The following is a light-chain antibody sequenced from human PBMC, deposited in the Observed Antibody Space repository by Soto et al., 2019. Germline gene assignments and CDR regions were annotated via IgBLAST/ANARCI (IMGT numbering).Light chain of an antibody. CDR1: QTISSW. Sequence: DIPMTQSPSTLSGSVGDRVTITCRASQTISSWLAWYQQKPGKAPKLLIYNASTLKSGVPSRFSGSGSGTEFTLTISSLQPDDFATYYCQHNNSYSEAFGQGTKVELK. V-gene: IGKV1-5*03. J-gene: IGKJ1*01. CDR2: NAS. CDR3: QHNNSYSEA.